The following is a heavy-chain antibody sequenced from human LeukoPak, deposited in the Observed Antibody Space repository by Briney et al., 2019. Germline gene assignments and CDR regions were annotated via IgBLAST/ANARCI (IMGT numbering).Heavy chain of an antibody. J-gene: IGHJ2*01. CDR2: INPNSGGT. V-gene: IGHV1-2*04. CDR1: GYTFTCYY. CDR3: ARLRGYSYGDWYCDL. D-gene: IGHD5-18*01. Sequence: ASVKVSCKASGYTFTCYYMHWVRQAPGQGLEWMGWINPNSGGTNYAQKFQGWVTMTRDTSTSTAYMELSRLRSDDTAVYYCARLRGYSYGDWYCDLWGRGTLVTVSS.